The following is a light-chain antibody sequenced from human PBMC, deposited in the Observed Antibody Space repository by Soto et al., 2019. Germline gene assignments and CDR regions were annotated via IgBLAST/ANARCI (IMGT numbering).Light chain of an antibody. J-gene: IGKJ2*01. CDR2: GAS. CDR1: QSVSSN. CDR3: QNYDSSPYT. Sequence: EIVMTQSPATLSVSPGERVTLSCRASQSVSSNFAWYQQKPGQGPRLLIYGASTRATGIPARFSGSGSGTEFTLTISSLQSEDFALYYCQNYDSSPYTFGQGTKLEIK. V-gene: IGKV3-15*01.